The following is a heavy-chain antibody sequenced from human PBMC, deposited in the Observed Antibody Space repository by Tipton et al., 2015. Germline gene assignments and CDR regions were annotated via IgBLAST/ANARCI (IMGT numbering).Heavy chain of an antibody. J-gene: IGHJ4*02. CDR2: FYGSGGT. Sequence: LRLSCTVSGGSISSYYWSWIRQPAGKGLEWIGRFYGSGGTDYNPSLKSRVTMSIDTSKNQFSLRLSSVTAADTAVYYCARVKYSRGWYYFDYWGQGTLVTVSS. D-gene: IGHD6-19*01. V-gene: IGHV4-4*07. CDR1: GGSISSYY. CDR3: ARVKYSRGWYYFDY.